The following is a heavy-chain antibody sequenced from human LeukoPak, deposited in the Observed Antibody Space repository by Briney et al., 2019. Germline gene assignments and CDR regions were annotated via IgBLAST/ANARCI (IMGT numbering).Heavy chain of an antibody. D-gene: IGHD3-9*01. CDR1: GFTFSSYA. CDR2: ISSGGANT. CDR3: AKDSRLLITYFDY. J-gene: IGHJ4*02. V-gene: IGHV3-23*01. Sequence: GGSLRLSCAASGFTFSSYAMSWVRQAPGKGLEWVSGISSGGANTCYADSVRGRLTISRDNSKNTLYLQMHSLRADDTAVYFCAKDSRLLITYFDYWGQGTLVTVSS.